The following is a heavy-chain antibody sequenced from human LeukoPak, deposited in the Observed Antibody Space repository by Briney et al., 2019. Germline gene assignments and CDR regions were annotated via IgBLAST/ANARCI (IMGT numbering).Heavy chain of an antibody. Sequence: SETLSLTCAVYGGSFSGYYWSWIRQPPGKGLEWIGEINHSGSTNYNPSLKSRVTISVDTSKNQLSLKLRSVTAADTAVYYCARKTYYYDSSGYYPYYYYYSMDVWGKGTTVTVSS. V-gene: IGHV4-34*01. J-gene: IGHJ6*03. CDR2: INHSGST. CDR1: GGSFSGYY. CDR3: ARKTYYYDSSGYYPYYYYYSMDV. D-gene: IGHD3-22*01.